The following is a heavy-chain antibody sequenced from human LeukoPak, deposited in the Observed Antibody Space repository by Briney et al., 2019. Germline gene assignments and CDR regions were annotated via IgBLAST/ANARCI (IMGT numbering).Heavy chain of an antibody. CDR3: ARSQYYYDSSGYYPPDYYYYYGMDV. CDR2: ISYDGSNK. J-gene: IGHJ6*02. CDR1: GFTFSSYA. Sequence: GRSLRLSCAASGFTFSSYAMHWVRQAPGKGLEWVAVISYDGSNKYYADSVKGRFTISRDNSKNTLYLQMNSLRAEDTAVYYCARSQYYYDSSGYYPPDYYYYYGMDVWGQGTTVTVSS. D-gene: IGHD3-22*01. V-gene: IGHV3-30*04.